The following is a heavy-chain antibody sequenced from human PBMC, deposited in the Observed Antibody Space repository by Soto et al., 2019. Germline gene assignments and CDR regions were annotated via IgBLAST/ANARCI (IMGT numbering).Heavy chain of an antibody. J-gene: IGHJ5*02. D-gene: IGHD2-8*01. V-gene: IGHV3-13*01. Sequence: GGSLRLSCAASGFTFSSYDMHWVRQATGKGLEWVSAIGTAGDTYYPGSVKGRFTISRENAKNSLYLQMNSLRAGDTAVYYCAREVSTGWFDPWGQGTLVTVSS. CDR2: IGTAGDT. CDR1: GFTFSSYD. CDR3: AREVSTGWFDP.